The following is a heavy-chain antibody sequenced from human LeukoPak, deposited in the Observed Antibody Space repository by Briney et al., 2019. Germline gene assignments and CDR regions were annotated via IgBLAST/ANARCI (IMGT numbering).Heavy chain of an antibody. CDR3: AHILVAPDGFDI. CDR2: IYWDDDK. Sequence: SGPTLVKPTQTLTLTCTFSGFSLSTSGVGVGWIRQPPGKALEWPALIYWDDDKRYSPSLKSRLTITKDTSKNQVVLTMTNMDPVDTATYYCAHILVAPDGFDIWGQGTMVIVSA. D-gene: IGHD2-15*01. J-gene: IGHJ3*02. V-gene: IGHV2-5*02. CDR1: GFSLSTSGVG.